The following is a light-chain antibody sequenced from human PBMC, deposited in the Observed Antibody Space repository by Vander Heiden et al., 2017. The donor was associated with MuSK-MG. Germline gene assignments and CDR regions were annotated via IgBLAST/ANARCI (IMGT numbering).Light chain of an antibody. V-gene: IGKV1-33*01. CDR1: QDISNY. CDR2: DAS. Sequence: DINRTQSPSSLSASVGDRVTITCQASQDISNYLNWYQQKPGKAPKLLIYDASNLETGVPSRFSGSGSGTDFTFTISSLQPEDIATYYCQQDDNLPFTFGHGTKVDIK. J-gene: IGKJ3*01. CDR3: QQDDNLPFT.